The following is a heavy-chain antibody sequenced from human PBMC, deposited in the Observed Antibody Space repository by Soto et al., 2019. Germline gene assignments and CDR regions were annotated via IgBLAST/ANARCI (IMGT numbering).Heavy chain of an antibody. V-gene: IGHV1-69*06. D-gene: IGHD1-1*01. CDR3: AARTTGTTVYGIDV. J-gene: IGHJ6*02. CDR2: IIPIFGTA. Sequence: QVQLVQSGAEVNKPGSSVKVSCQASGGTFRSYAISWVRQAPGQGLEWMGGIIPIFGTANYAQKFQGRVTITADKSKSTAYMELSSLRSEDTAVYYCAARTTGTTVYGIDVWGQGTTVTVSS. CDR1: GGTFRSYA.